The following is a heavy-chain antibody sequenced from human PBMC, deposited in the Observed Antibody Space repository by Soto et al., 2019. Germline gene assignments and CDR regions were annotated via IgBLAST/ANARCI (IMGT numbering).Heavy chain of an antibody. CDR1: GGSFSGYY. Sequence: PSETLSLTCAVYGGSFSGYYWSWIRQPPGKGLEWIGEINHSGSTNYNPSPKSRVTISVDTSKNQFSLKLSSVTAADTAVYYCASLLSAAGTFIDYWGQGTLVTVSS. J-gene: IGHJ4*02. V-gene: IGHV4-34*01. CDR3: ASLLSAAGTFIDY. CDR2: INHSGST. D-gene: IGHD6-13*01.